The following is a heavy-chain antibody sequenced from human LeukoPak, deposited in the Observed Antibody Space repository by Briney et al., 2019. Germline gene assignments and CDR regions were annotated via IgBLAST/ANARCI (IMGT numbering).Heavy chain of an antibody. D-gene: IGHD3-16*01. J-gene: IGHJ4*02. CDR3: VRGGVAAKYYFDF. Sequence: SETLSLTCTVSGGFISTYYWSWIRQPPGKVLEWIGYIYTSGSTDYNRSLKSRVTISLDTSNNQFSLNLNSVTAADTAVYYCVRGGVAAKYYFDFWGQGTLVTVSS. CDR1: GGFISTYY. V-gene: IGHV4-4*09. CDR2: IYTSGST.